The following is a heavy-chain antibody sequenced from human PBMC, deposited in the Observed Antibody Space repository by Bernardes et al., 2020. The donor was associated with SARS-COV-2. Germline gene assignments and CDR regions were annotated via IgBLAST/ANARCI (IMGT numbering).Heavy chain of an antibody. CDR1: GFSLSTSGVG. CDR2: IYWDDDK. CDR3: AHSRTADYCSGGTCYSWFDP. J-gene: IGHJ5*02. Sequence: SGPTLVKPTQTLTLTCTFSGFSLSTSGVGVAWIRQPPGKALEWLGIIYWDDDKVYSPSLRSRLTITKDTSKNQVVLTMTNMDPGDTATYYCAHSRTADYCSGGTCYSWFDPWGQGTLVTVSS. D-gene: IGHD2-15*01. V-gene: IGHV2-5*02.